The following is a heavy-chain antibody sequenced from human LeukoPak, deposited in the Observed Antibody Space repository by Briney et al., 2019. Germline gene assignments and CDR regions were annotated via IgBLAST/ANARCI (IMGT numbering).Heavy chain of an antibody. V-gene: IGHV1-69*05. Sequence: SVKVSCKASGGTFSSYAISWVRQAPGQGLEWMGGIIPIFGTANYAQKFQGRVTITTDESTSTAYMELSSLRSEDTAVYYCARPGVGGDDAFDIWGQGTMVTVSS. D-gene: IGHD1-26*01. J-gene: IGHJ3*02. CDR3: ARPGVGGDDAFDI. CDR2: IIPIFGTA. CDR1: GGTFSSYA.